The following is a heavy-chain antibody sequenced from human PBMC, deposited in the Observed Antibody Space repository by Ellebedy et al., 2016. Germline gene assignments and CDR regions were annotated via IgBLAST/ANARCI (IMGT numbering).Heavy chain of an antibody. Sequence: GGSLRLSXTASGFNFNTFFMSWVRQAPGKGLEWVSTISAGSDTTRLADSVKGRFTVSRDNSRNTVYLQMNDLRVEDTALYYCRHGHYADYWGQGTLVTVSS. CDR1: GFNFNTFF. CDR2: ISAGSDTT. D-gene: IGHD3/OR15-3a*01. J-gene: IGHJ4*02. V-gene: IGHV3-23*01. CDR3: RHGHYADY.